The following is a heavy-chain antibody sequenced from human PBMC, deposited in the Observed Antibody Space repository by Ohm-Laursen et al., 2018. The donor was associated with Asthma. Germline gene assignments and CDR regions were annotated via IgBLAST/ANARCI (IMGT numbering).Heavy chain of an antibody. CDR3: AREYCGGDCYYYYYGMDV. V-gene: IGHV3-48*04. CDR2: ISSSSSTI. Sequence: SLRLSCAASGFTFSSYSMNWVRQAPGKGLEWVSYISSSSSTIYYADSVKGRFTISRDNAKNSLYLQMNSLRAEDTAVYYCAREYCGGDCYYYYYGMDVWGQGTTVTVSS. D-gene: IGHD2-21*01. CDR1: GFTFSSYS. J-gene: IGHJ6*02.